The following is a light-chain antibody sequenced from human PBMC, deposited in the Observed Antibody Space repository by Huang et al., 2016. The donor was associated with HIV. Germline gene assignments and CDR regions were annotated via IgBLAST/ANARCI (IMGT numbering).Light chain of an antibody. V-gene: IGKV3-15*01. CDR1: RSVSSN. CDR3: QQYNNWLLS. J-gene: IGKJ4*01. Sequence: IVMTQSPATLSVSPGERVTVSCRANRSVSSNLAWYQQRPGQAPRPLIYGSSTRAPGSPARFSGSGSGTDFSLTISSLQSEDFALYYCQQYNNWLLSFGGGTRVDI. CDR2: GSS.